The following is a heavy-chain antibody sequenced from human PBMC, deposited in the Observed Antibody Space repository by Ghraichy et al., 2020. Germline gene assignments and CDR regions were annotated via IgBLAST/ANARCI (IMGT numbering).Heavy chain of an antibody. CDR3: ASQYCSSTTCYTDTFDM. J-gene: IGHJ3*02. CDR2: INQDGSEK. Sequence: GGPRLSCAASGFTFSNYWMTWVRQAPGKGLEWVANINQDGSEKYYVDTVRGRFSISRDNAENSLYLQMNSLRAEDTAVYYCASQYCSSTTCYTDTFDMWGQGTMVTVSS. CDR1: GFTFSNYW. V-gene: IGHV3-7*03. D-gene: IGHD2-2*02.